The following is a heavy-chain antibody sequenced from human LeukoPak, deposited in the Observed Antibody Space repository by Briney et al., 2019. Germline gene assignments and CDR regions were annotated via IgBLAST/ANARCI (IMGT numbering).Heavy chain of an antibody. CDR3: ARHYYGDYEAWFDP. Sequence: SETQSLTCTVSGGSISSYYGRWIRQPPGKGREWLGYISYSGSTNHNPSLKSRVTISVDPSKDQIFLKLSSVTAADTAVYYCARHYYGDYEAWFDPWGQGTLVTVSS. J-gene: IGHJ5*02. V-gene: IGHV4-59*08. CDR2: ISYSGST. CDR1: GGSISSYY. D-gene: IGHD4-17*01.